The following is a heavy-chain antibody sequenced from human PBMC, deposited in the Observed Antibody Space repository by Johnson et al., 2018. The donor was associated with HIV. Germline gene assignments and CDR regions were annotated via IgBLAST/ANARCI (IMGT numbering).Heavy chain of an antibody. J-gene: IGHJ3*02. CDR3: ARGSSGSWDAFDI. V-gene: IGHV3-7*05. CDR2: IKQDGSEK. Sequence: VQLVESGGGVVQPGRSLRLSCAASGFTFSSYWMSWVRQAPGKGLEWVANIKQDGSEKYYVDSVKGRFTISRDNAKNSLYLQMNSLRAEDTAVYYCARGSSGSWDAFDIWGQGTMVTVSS. D-gene: IGHD1-26*01. CDR1: GFTFSSYW.